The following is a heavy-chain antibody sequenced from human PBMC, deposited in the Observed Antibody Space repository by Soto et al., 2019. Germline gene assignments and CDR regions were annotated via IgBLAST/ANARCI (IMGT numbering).Heavy chain of an antibody. J-gene: IGHJ4*02. CDR3: ARDLPAAEDY. CDR1: GFTFSRYW. CDR2: INSDGSST. Sequence: EVQLVASGGGLVQAGGSLRLSCAASGFTFSRYWMHWVRQAPGKGLVWVSHINSDGSSTNYADSVEGRFTISRDNAKNTLYLQVNSLRAEDTAVYYCARDLPAAEDYWGQGTLVTVSS. D-gene: IGHD6-25*01. V-gene: IGHV3-74*01.